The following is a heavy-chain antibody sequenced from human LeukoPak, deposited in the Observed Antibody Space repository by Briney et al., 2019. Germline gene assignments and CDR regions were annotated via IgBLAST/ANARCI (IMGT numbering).Heavy chain of an antibody. D-gene: IGHD3-22*01. CDR1: GFTFHDYA. Sequence: PGGSLRLSCAASGFTFHDYAMHWVRQAPGEGLEWVSSISWHSGSIGYADSVKGRFTISRDNAKNSLYLQMNSLRAEDTALYYCAKDTWDSSGYLSLWGQGTLVTVSS. J-gene: IGHJ4*02. V-gene: IGHV3-9*01. CDR2: ISWHSGSI. CDR3: AKDTWDSSGYLSL.